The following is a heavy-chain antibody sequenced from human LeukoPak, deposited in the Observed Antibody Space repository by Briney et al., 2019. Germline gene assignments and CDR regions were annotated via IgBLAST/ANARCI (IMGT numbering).Heavy chain of an antibody. CDR2: ISYDGSNK. V-gene: IGHV3-30*18. D-gene: IGHD4-17*01. CDR1: GFTFSSYG. Sequence: PGGSLRLSCAASGFTFSSYGMHWVRQAPGKGLEWVAVISYDGSNKYYADSVKGRFTISRDNSKNTLYLQMNSLRAEDTAVYYCAKLTTGTVTYDYWGQGTLVTVSP. J-gene: IGHJ4*02. CDR3: AKLTTGTVTYDY.